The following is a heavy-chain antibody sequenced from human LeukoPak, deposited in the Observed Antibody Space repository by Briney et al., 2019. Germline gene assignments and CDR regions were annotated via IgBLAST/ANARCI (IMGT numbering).Heavy chain of an antibody. CDR3: AREGSSGWYYRGY. D-gene: IGHD6-19*01. CDR2: IYHSGST. Sequence: SETLSLTCTVSGYSISSGYYWGWIRQPPGKGLEWIGSIYHSGSTYYNPSLKSRVTISVDTSKNQFSLKLSSVTAADTAVYYCAREGSSGWYYRGYWGQGTLVTVSS. J-gene: IGHJ4*02. CDR1: GYSISSGYY. V-gene: IGHV4-38-2*02.